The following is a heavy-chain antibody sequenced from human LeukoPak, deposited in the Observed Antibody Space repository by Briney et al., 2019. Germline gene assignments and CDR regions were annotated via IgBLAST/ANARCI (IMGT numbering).Heavy chain of an antibody. CDR1: GGTFSSYA. Sequence: ASVKVSCKASGGTFSSYAISWVRQAPGQGPEWMGRIIPIFGTANYAQKFQGRVTITTDESTSTAYMELSSLRSEDTAVYYCARDLYCSGGSCYATGWFDPWGQGTLVTVSS. CDR2: IIPIFGTA. J-gene: IGHJ5*02. CDR3: ARDLYCSGGSCYATGWFDP. V-gene: IGHV1-69*05. D-gene: IGHD2-15*01.